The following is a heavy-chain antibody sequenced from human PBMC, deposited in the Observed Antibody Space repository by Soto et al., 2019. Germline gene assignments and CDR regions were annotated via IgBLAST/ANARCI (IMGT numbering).Heavy chain of an antibody. Sequence: QVQLQESGPGLVKPSGTLSLTCAVSGVSISSSNWWSWVRQPPGKGLEWIGEIYHSGSTNHNPSLXXRXTRXVDKSKNQFSLNLNSVTAADTAVYYWALSSGASFYWGQGTLVTVSS. CDR3: ALSSGASFY. CDR1: GVSISSSNW. CDR2: IYHSGST. D-gene: IGHD2-15*01. V-gene: IGHV4-4*02. J-gene: IGHJ4*02.